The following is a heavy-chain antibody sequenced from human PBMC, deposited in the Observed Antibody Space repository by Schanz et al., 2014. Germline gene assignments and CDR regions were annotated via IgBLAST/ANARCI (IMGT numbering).Heavy chain of an antibody. J-gene: IGHJ4*02. Sequence: QVKLVQSGGEVKTPGASVKVSCKASGYTFTRSGISWVRQAPGQGLEWMGWIGGFDGNTNFAQKFQGRVTMTTATSTSTGYMELRSLPSDDSAVYYCARDRDQWDGNYLDYWGQGTLVTVSS. V-gene: IGHV1-18*01. CDR2: IGGFDGNT. CDR1: GYTFTRSG. CDR3: ARDRDQWDGNYLDY. D-gene: IGHD1-26*01.